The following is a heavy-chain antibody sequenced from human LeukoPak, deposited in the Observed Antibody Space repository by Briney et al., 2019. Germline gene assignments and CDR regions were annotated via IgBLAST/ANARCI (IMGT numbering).Heavy chain of an antibody. CDR1: GYTFTSYY. CDR2: INPSGGST. Sequence: ASVKVSCKASGYTFTSYYMHWVRQAPAQALEWMGIINPSGGSTSYAQKFQGRVTMTRDTSTSTVYMELSSLRSEDTAVYYCARESERGYSYGYALDYWGQGTLVTVSS. CDR3: ARESERGYSYGYALDY. V-gene: IGHV1-46*01. J-gene: IGHJ4*02. D-gene: IGHD5-18*01.